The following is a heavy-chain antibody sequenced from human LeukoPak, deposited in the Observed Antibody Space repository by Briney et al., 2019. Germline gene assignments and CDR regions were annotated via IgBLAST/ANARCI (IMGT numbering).Heavy chain of an antibody. CDR1: GYTFTSYD. CDR3: ARGPNYYYHMDV. J-gene: IGHJ6*03. Sequence: ASVKVSRKASGYTFTSYDIKWVRQAPGQGLEWMGWLNPNSGNTGYAQKFQGRVTVTRDTSISTAYMELTGLRSEDTGVYYCARGPNYYYHMDVWGKGTTVTVSS. CDR2: LNPNSGNT. V-gene: IGHV1-8*01.